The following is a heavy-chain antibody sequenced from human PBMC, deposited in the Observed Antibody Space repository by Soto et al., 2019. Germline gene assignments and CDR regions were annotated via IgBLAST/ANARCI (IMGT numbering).Heavy chain of an antibody. Sequence: QVQLVESGGGVVQPGRSLRLSCAASGFTFSSYGMHWVRQAPGKGLEWVAVISYDGSNKYYADSVKGRFTIARDNSKNTLYLKMNSLRAEDTAVYYCAKEVFKSWNDRHYCYGMDVWGQGTTVTVSS. CDR3: AKEVFKSWNDRHYCYGMDV. CDR1: GFTFSSYG. V-gene: IGHV3-30*18. CDR2: ISYDGSNK. J-gene: IGHJ6*02. D-gene: IGHD1-1*01.